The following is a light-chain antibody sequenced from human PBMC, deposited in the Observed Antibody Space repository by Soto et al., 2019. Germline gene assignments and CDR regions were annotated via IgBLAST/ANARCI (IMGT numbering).Light chain of an antibody. CDR3: QQYGSSPPWT. CDR1: QTVSSSY. V-gene: IGKV3-20*01. CDR2: GAS. J-gene: IGKJ1*01. Sequence: EVVLTQSPATLSLSPGERATISCRASQTVSSSYLAWYQQKPGQAPRLVIYGASNRATGIPDWFSGGGSGTDFTLTLRTVEPEDFAVYYCQQYGSSPPWTFGQGTKVEIK.